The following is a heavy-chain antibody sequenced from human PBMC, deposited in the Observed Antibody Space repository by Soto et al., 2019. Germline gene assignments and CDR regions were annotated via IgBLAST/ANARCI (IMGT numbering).Heavy chain of an antibody. J-gene: IGHJ4*02. CDR3: AKDDDGSVYDPLLWN. D-gene: IGHD2-15*01. CDR2: ISGSGGNT. CDR1: GFTCSSYA. Sequence: VGSLILSCAASGFTCSSYAMSWVRQAPGKGPEWVSSISGSGGNTHYADSVKGRLTISRDSSKNTLYLQMNRLRAEGTALYYCAKDDDGSVYDPLLWNWGQGTHVTVSS. V-gene: IGHV3-23*01.